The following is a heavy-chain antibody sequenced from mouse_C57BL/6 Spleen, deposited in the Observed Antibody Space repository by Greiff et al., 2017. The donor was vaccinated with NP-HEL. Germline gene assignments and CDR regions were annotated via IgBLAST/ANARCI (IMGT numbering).Heavy chain of an antibody. CDR3: TTCYYGSSPWYFDV. V-gene: IGHV14-4*01. CDR1: GFNIKDDY. Sequence: VQLQQSGAELVRPGASVKLSCTASGFNIKDDYMHWVKQRPEQGLEWIGWIDPENGDTEYASKFQGKATITADTSSNTAYLQLSSLTSEDTAVYYCTTCYYGSSPWYFDVWGTGTTVTVSS. J-gene: IGHJ1*03. D-gene: IGHD1-1*01. CDR2: IDPENGDT.